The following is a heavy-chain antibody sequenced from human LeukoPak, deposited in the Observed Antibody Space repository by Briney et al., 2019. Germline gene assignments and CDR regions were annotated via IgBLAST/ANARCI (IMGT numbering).Heavy chain of an antibody. CDR3: ARFRGELMDGFDF. Sequence: GESLKISCKGSGHTFSTDWIAWVRQMPGKGLEWMWVIYAGDADHRYSPSFQGQVTFSADKSLNTAYLQWTNLKASDTAMYYCARFRGELMDGFDFWGQGTLVTVSS. V-gene: IGHV5-51*01. CDR1: GHTFSTDW. J-gene: IGHJ4*02. CDR2: IYAGDADH. D-gene: IGHD1-7*01.